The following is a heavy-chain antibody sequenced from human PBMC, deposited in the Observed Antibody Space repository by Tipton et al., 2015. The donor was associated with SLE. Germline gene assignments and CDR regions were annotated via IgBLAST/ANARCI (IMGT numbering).Heavy chain of an antibody. CDR1: GYTLTNYW. Sequence: VQLVQSGAEVKKPGESLKISCKTSGYTLTNYWIAWVRQMPGKGLEWMGIIYPGDSDTRYSPSFQGQVTISADKSISSAFLQWSSPQASDTAMYYCARLTSSDYIWGSYRYGSGIFFDIWGQGTMVTVSS. V-gene: IGHV5-51*03. J-gene: IGHJ3*02. D-gene: IGHD3-16*02. CDR2: IYPGDSDT. CDR3: ARLTSSDYIWGSYRYGSGIFFDI.